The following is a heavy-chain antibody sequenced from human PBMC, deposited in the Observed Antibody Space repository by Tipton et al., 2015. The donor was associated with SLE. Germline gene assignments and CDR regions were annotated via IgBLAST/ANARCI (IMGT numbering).Heavy chain of an antibody. CDR2: IKHDGSEK. D-gene: IGHD1-1*01. V-gene: IGHV3-7*01. CDR1: GFIFSSYW. Sequence: SLRLSCAASGFIFSSYWMSWVRQAPGKGLEWVANIKHDGSEKYYMDSVKGRFTISRDNPKNSLYLQMNSLRAEDMAVYYCARGGPSTGNAFDIWGQGTMVTVSS. J-gene: IGHJ3*02. CDR3: ARGGPSTGNAFDI.